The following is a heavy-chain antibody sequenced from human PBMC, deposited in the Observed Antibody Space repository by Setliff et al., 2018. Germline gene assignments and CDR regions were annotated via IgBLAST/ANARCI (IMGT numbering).Heavy chain of an antibody. CDR2: ISGSGGST. CDR1: GFTSSAHY. D-gene: IGHD7-27*01. Sequence: PGGSLRLSCAASGFTSSAHYMDWLRQAPGKGLEWVSAISGSGGSTYYADSVKGRFTISRDNVKNSLFLQMNSLRAEDTAVYYCVRDLHWGFDYWGLGTLVTVSS. CDR3: VRDLHWGFDY. V-gene: IGHV3-23*01. J-gene: IGHJ4*02.